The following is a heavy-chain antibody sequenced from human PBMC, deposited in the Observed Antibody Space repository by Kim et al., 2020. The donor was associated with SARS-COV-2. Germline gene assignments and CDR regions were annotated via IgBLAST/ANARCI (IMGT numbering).Heavy chain of an antibody. Sequence: EQKFQGRVTMTRDTSINTLYMELTNLRSDDTAVYYCARDGDARMVDFDYWGQGTLITVSS. D-gene: IGHD3-10*01. V-gene: IGHV1-2*02. J-gene: IGHJ4*02. CDR3: ARDGDARMVDFDY.